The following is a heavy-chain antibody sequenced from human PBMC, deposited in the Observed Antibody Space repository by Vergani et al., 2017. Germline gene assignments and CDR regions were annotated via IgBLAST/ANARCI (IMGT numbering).Heavy chain of an antibody. Sequence: EVQLVESGGGLVQPGRSLRLSCAASGFTFDDYAMHWVRPVPGKGLEWVSGISWNSGSIDYADSVKGRFTISRDNSKNTLYLQMNSLRAEDTAVYYCAKEVFSSSWRTYYYYYYGMDVWGQGTTVTVSS. CDR2: ISWNSGSI. D-gene: IGHD6-13*01. J-gene: IGHJ6*02. CDR3: AKEVFSSSWRTYYYYYYGMDV. V-gene: IGHV3-9*01. CDR1: GFTFDDYA.